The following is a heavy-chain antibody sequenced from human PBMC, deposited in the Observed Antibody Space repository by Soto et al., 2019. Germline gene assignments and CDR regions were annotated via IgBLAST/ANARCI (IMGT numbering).Heavy chain of an antibody. CDR3: AREANTIYAPHGLDV. D-gene: IGHD3-3*01. Sequence: EVQLMESGGGLVKPGGSLRLSCAVSGFPFDSYSMSWVRQAPGQGLEWLASLSSGSFYIFHADSIRGRFTISRDDAKNLLFLQMNSLTIEDTATYYCAREANTIYAPHGLDVWGQGTAVTVSS. V-gene: IGHV3-21*01. CDR2: LSSGSFYI. J-gene: IGHJ6*02. CDR1: GFPFDSYS.